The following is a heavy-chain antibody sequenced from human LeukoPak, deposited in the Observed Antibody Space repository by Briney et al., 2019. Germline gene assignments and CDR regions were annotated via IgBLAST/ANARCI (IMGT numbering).Heavy chain of an antibody. Sequence: GGSLRLSCAASGFTFSSYGMHWVRQAPGKGLEWVAVISYDGSNKNYADSVKGRFTISRDNSKNTLYLQMNSLRAEDTAVYYCARARDLYYFDYWGQGTLVTVSS. V-gene: IGHV3-30*03. CDR2: ISYDGSNK. CDR3: ARARDLYYFDY. CDR1: GFTFSSYG. J-gene: IGHJ4*02.